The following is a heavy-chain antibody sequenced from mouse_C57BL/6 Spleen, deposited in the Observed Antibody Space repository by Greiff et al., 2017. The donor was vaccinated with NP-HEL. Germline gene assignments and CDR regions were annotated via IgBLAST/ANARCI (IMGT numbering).Heavy chain of an antibody. CDR3: AQCHSTVPGY. D-gene: IGHD1-1*01. CDR1: GYAFSSSW. CDR2: ISPGDGDT. Sequence: QVQLQQSGPDLVKPGASVKISCKASGYAFSSSWMNWVKQRPGKGLEWIGRISPGDGDTNYNGKFKGKATLTADKSSSTAYMQLSSLTSEDSAVYFFAQCHSTVPGYWGQGTTLTVSS. J-gene: IGHJ2*01. V-gene: IGHV1-82*01.